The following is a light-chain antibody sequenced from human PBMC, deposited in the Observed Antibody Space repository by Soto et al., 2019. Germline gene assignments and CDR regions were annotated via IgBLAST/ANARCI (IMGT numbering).Light chain of an antibody. CDR3: QEADSLLIK. V-gene: IGKV1D-12*01. CDR2: AAC. J-gene: IGKJ5*01. CDR1: QVMSSW. Sequence: EIQITQKTKSGSASVGARVTINCRASQVMSSWLAWYHQKPGKAPKRLIFAACTLQSGVPSRFSGSGSRRDFTLTSSDLQPEDVATYYCQEADSLLIKFGHGTRLEIK.